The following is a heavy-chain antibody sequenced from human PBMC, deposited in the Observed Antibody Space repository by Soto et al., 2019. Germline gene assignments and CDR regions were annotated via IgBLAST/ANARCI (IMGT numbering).Heavy chain of an antibody. J-gene: IGHJ5*02. V-gene: IGHV4-30-2*01. CDR2: ISPSGSP. D-gene: IGHD2-8*01. Sequence: SETLSLSCFVSRGSVSSCGYSWSWIRQAPGKVLEWIGFISPSGSPAYNPSLKSRVSISVDTSNNQISLELSSVTAADTAVYYCTSGVLPWGPGTRVTVSS. CDR1: RGSVSSCGYS. CDR3: TSGVLP.